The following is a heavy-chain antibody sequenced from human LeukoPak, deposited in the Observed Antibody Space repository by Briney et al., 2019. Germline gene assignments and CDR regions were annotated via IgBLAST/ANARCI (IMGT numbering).Heavy chain of an antibody. CDR2: ISTDNGNT. J-gene: IGHJ4*02. Sequence: GASVKVSFNASGSRVSSYGINWVRQAPRQGLEWMGWISTDNGNTDYAQNVQGRLTMTTDTSTSTAYMERRSLRSDDTAVYYWARGYSYGYGPLDYWGQGTLVTVSS. D-gene: IGHD5-18*01. CDR1: GSRVSSYG. V-gene: IGHV1-18*01. CDR3: ARGYSYGYGPLDY.